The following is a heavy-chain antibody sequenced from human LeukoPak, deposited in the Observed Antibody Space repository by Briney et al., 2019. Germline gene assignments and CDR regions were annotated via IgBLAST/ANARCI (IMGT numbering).Heavy chain of an antibody. CDR3: ARDFRSTGGAI. D-gene: IGHD1-1*01. CDR1: GFNFKGYW. Sequence: GGPLRLSCAASGFNFKGYWMSWVRQAPGKGLEWVANINEDGNARFYVDSVRGRFTISRDNAKNSLYLQMNSLRGEDTSVYYCARDFRSTGGAIWGRGTTVIVSS. J-gene: IGHJ6*02. CDR2: INEDGNAR. V-gene: IGHV3-7*01.